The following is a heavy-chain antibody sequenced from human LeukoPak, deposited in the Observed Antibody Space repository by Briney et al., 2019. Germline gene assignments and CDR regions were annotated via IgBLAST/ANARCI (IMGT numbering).Heavy chain of an antibody. CDR3: AREETTVSRYFDL. CDR1: GGSISSGGYY. Sequence: PSETLSLTCTVSGGSISSGGYYWSWIRQHPGKGLEWIGYIYYSGSTYYNPSLKSRVTISVGTSKNQFSLKLSSVTAADTAVYYCAREETTVSRYFDLWGRGTLVTVSS. D-gene: IGHD4-17*01. J-gene: IGHJ2*01. CDR2: IYYSGST. V-gene: IGHV4-31*03.